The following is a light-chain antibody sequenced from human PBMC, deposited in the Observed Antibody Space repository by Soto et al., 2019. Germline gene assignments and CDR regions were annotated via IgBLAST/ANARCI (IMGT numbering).Light chain of an antibody. V-gene: IGLV2-14*01. CDR1: SSDIGASNF. CDR2: EAT. J-gene: IGLJ1*01. CDR3: ISYKTDDTFL. Sequence: QSALTQPPSVSGSPGQSITVSCTGTSSDIGASNFVSWYQHLPGRAPKVIIFEATNRPSGVSNRFSGSKSGITASLTISGLQAGYDAEYFGISYKTDDTFLFGTGTKVTVL.